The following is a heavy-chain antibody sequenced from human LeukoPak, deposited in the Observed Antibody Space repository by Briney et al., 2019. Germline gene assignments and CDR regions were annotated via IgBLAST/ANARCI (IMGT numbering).Heavy chain of an antibody. Sequence: GGSLRLSCAASGFTFSSYAMHWVRQAPGKGLEWVAVISYDGSNKYYADSVKGRFTISRDNSKNTLYLQMNSLRAEDTAVYYCARDRDQGYYYYMDVWGKGTTVTVSS. CDR2: ISYDGSNK. J-gene: IGHJ6*03. CDR1: GFTFSSYA. D-gene: IGHD3-10*01. CDR3: ARDRDQGYYYYMDV. V-gene: IGHV3-30*04.